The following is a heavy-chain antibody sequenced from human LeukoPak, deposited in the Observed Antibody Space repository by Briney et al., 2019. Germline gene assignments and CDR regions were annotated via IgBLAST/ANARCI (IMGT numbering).Heavy chain of an antibody. CDR2: IYYSGST. V-gene: IGHV4-59*01. J-gene: IGHJ1*01. Sequence: SETLSLTCTVSGGSISSYYWSWIRQPPGKGLEWIGYIYYSGSTNYNLSLKSRVAISVDTSKNQFSLKLSSVTAADTAVYYCARASSGWYGEYFQHWGQGTLVTVSS. CDR1: GGSISSYY. D-gene: IGHD6-19*01. CDR3: ARASSGWYGEYFQH.